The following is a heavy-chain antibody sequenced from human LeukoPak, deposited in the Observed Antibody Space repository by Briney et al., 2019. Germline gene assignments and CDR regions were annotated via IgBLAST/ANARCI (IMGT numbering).Heavy chain of an antibody. Sequence: SETLSLTCTVSGGSISNDYWSWIRQPPGKGREYIGYVFYSGITNYNPSLKSRVTISVDTSKSQFSLKLTSVTAADTAVYYCARLGARGENSGYYAYFDYWGQGTLVTVSS. CDR3: ARLGARGENSGYYAYFDY. D-gene: IGHD3-22*01. V-gene: IGHV4-59*01. CDR1: GGSISNDY. CDR2: VFYSGIT. J-gene: IGHJ4*02.